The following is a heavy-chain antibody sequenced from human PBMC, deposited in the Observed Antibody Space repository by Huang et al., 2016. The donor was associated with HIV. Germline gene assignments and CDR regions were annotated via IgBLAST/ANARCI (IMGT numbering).Heavy chain of an antibody. CDR1: GYMFASYT. J-gene: IGHJ5*02. D-gene: IGHD2-15*01. CDR2: INTSTEKP. V-gene: IGHV7-4-1*04. Sequence: QVRLVQSGSELKKPGASVKISCTTSGYMFASYTIHWVLRAPGKVVEWSGLINTSTEKPSSAPAFTGRLLLSFDTSINMAYVEINGLESQDTAVYFCGRGGGGGSWQTPLVWLDPWGQGTLISVSS. CDR3: GRGGGGGSWQTPLVWLDP.